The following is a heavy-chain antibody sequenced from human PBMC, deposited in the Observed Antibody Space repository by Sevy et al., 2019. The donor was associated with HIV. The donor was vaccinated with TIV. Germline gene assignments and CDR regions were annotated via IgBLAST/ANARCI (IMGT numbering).Heavy chain of an antibody. CDR1: GFTFSDSW. CDR2: IKQDGSKK. V-gene: IGHV3-7*01. D-gene: IGHD4-4*01. J-gene: IGHJ4*02. Sequence: GGCLRLSCAASGFTFSDSWMSCVRQAPEKGLEWVANIKQDGSKKYYVDSVKGRFIVSRDNAKKSLYLEMSSLRAEDTAVYYCARLTLHHDPYYFDLWGQGTLVTVSS. CDR3: ARLTLHHDPYYFDL.